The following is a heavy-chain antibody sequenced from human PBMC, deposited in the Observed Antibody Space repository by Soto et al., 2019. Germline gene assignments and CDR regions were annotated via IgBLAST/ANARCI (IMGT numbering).Heavy chain of an antibody. J-gene: IGHJ4*02. CDR2: IYWDDDK. D-gene: IGHD4-17*01. Sequence: QITLKESGPTLVRPAQTLTLTCDFSGFSLSTYHMGVAWIRQPPGKALEWLALIYWDDDKRYSPSQKDRLAISKDTSSNQVVLTITNIDLGDSATYFFAHAGDYDLLTFDLWGPGTLVTVSS. CDR1: GFSLSTYHMG. CDR3: AHAGDYDLLTFDL. V-gene: IGHV2-5*02.